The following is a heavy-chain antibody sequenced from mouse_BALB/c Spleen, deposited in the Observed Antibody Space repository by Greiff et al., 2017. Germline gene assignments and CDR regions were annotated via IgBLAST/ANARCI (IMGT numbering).Heavy chain of an antibody. CDR3: AREGTGAMDY. CDR1: GFTFSSYA. V-gene: IGHV5-9-4*01. Sequence: DVMLVESGGGLVKPGGSLKLSCAASGFTFSSYAMSWVRQSPEKRLEWVAEISSGGSYTYYPDTVTGRFTISRDNAKNTLYLEMSSLRSEDTAMYYCAREGTGAMDYWGQGTSVTVSS. CDR2: ISSGGSYT. D-gene: IGHD3-3*01. J-gene: IGHJ4*01.